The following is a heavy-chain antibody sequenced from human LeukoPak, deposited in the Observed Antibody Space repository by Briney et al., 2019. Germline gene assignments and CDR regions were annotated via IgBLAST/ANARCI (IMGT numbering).Heavy chain of an antibody. D-gene: IGHD2-2*01. V-gene: IGHV1-2*02. J-gene: IGHJ4*02. Sequence: ASVKVSCKASGYAFTGYYMHWVRQAPGQGLEWMGWINPNSGGTNYAQKFQGRVTMTRDTSISTAYMELSRLRSDDTAVYYCARVRGVYCSSTSCYHFDYWGQGTLVTVSS. CDR1: GYAFTGYY. CDR2: INPNSGGT. CDR3: ARVRGVYCSSTSCYHFDY.